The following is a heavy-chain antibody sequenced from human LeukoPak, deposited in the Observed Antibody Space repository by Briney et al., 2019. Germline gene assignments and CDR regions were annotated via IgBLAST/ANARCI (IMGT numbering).Heavy chain of an antibody. Sequence: GESLKISCKGSGYSFTSYWIGWVRQKPGKGLEWMGIIFPGDSDTRYSPSFQGQVTISADKSISTAYLQRSSLKASGTAMYYCARRLTYDSRAYYCLDYWGQGTLVTVSS. CDR2: IFPGDSDT. CDR3: ARRLTYDSRAYYCLDY. D-gene: IGHD3-22*01. CDR1: GYSFTSYW. V-gene: IGHV5-51*01. J-gene: IGHJ4*02.